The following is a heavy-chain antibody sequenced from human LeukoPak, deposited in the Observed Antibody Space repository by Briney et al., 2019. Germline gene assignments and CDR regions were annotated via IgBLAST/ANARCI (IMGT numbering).Heavy chain of an antibody. V-gene: IGHV3-21*01. Sequence: RRSLRLSCAVSGFTLTSDSINSVRQAPGKGLEWVSSISSSSSYIYYADSVKGRFTISRDNARNSMYLQMNGLRAEDTAVYYCARDGRYYYDSSGSRGLVYYYMDVWGKGTTVTVSS. CDR2: ISSSSSYI. CDR1: GFTLTSDS. D-gene: IGHD3-22*01. CDR3: ARDGRYYYDSSGSRGLVYYYMDV. J-gene: IGHJ6*03.